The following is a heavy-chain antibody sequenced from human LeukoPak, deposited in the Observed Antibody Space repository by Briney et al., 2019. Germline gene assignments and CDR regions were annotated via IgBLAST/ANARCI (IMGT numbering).Heavy chain of an antibody. CDR3: ARAPAPYCGGDCYWIDY. V-gene: IGHV3-21*01. CDR2: ISSRSSYI. CDR1: GFTFSSYS. D-gene: IGHD2-21*02. J-gene: IGHJ4*02. Sequence: GGSLRLSCAASGFTFSSYSMNWVRQAPGKGLEGVSSISSRSSYIYYADSVKGRFTISRDNAKTSLYLQMNSLRAEDTAVYYCARAPAPYCGGDCYWIDYWGQGTLVTVSS.